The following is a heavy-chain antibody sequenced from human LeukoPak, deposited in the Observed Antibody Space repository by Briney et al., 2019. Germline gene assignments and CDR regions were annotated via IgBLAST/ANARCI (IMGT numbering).Heavy chain of an antibody. CDR3: ARGAASDY. J-gene: IGHJ4*02. V-gene: IGHV4-34*01. CDR1: GGSFSGYY. Sequence: SETLSLTCAVYGGSFSGYYWSWIRQPPGKGLEWIGEINHSGSTNYNPSLKSRVTISVDTSKNQFSLKLSSVTAADTAVYYCARGAASDYWGQGTLVTVSS. CDR2: INHSGST. D-gene: IGHD6-13*01.